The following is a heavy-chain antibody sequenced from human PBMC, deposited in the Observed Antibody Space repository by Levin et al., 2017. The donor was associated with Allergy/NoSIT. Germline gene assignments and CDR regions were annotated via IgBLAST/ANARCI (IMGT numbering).Heavy chain of an antibody. CDR1: GFTFSSYW. D-gene: IGHD3-22*01. V-gene: IGHV3-74*01. Sequence: GGSLRLSCAASGFTFSSYWMHWFRQAPGKGLVWVSRINTDGSTTTYADSVKGRFTISRDNAKNTLYLQMNSLRPEATAVYYCARETDGSGYYADYWGQGKLVTVAS. CDR2: INTDGSTT. J-gene: IGHJ4*02. CDR3: ARETDGSGYYADY.